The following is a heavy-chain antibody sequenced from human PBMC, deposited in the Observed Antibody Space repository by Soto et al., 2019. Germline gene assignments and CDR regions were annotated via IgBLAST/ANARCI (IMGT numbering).Heavy chain of an antibody. V-gene: IGHV4-30-4*01. J-gene: IGHJ6*02. CDR1: GGSISSGDYY. Sequence: SENLSLTCSVSGGSISSGDYYWNWIRQPPGKCLEWIGYIYYSGNTYYNPSLRSRVTISLDRSENQFSLKLSFVTAADTAVYYCARDRYYGSGTYYNFYYGMDVWGQGTTVTVSS. CDR2: IYYSGNT. D-gene: IGHD3-10*01. CDR3: ARDRYYGSGTYYNFYYGMDV.